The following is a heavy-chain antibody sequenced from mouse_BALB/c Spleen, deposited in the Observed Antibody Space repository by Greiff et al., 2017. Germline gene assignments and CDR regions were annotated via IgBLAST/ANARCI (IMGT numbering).Heavy chain of an antibody. V-gene: IGHV1-80*01. CDR2: IYPGDGDT. CDR1: GYAFSSYW. CDR3: ARGGYSNYRWYFDD. J-gene: IGHJ1*01. Sequence: QVQLQQSGAELVRPGSSVKISCKASGYAFSSYWMHWVKQRPGQGLEWIGQIYPGDGDTNYNGKFKGKATLTADKSSSTAYMQLSSLTSEDSAVDFGARGGYSNYRWYFDDWGAGTTVTVSS. D-gene: IGHD2-5*01.